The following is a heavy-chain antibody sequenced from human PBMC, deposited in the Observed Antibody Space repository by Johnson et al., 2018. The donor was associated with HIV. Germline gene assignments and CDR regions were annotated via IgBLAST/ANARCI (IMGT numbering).Heavy chain of an antibody. J-gene: IGHJ3*02. CDR2: IGTAGDT. Sequence: VQLVESGGGLVQPGGSLRLSCAASGFTFSSYDMHWVRQATGKGLEWVSAIGTAGDTYYPGSVKGRFTISRENAKNSLYLQMNSLRAGDTAVYYCARGLTGDDAFDIWGQGTMVTVYS. V-gene: IGHV3-13*01. CDR1: GFTFSSYD. D-gene: IGHD7-27*01. CDR3: ARGLTGDDAFDI.